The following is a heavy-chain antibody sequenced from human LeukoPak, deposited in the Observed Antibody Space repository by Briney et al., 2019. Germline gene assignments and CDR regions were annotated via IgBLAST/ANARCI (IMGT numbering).Heavy chain of an antibody. V-gene: IGHV3-23*01. J-gene: IGHJ6*02. CDR2: ISGSGGST. D-gene: IGHD4-11*01. CDR1: GFTFSSYA. CDR3: AKDSGSKMTTYVSYGMDV. Sequence: GGSLRLSCAASGFTFSSYAMSWVRQAPGKGLEWVSAISGSGGSTYYADSVKGRFTISRDNSKNTLYLQMNSLRAEDTAVYYCAKDSGSKMTTYVSYGMDVWGQGTTVTVSS.